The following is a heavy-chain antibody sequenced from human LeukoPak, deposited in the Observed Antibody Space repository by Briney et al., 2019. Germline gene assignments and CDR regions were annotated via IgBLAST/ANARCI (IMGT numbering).Heavy chain of an antibody. D-gene: IGHD3/OR15-3a*01. J-gene: IGHJ3*02. V-gene: IGHV4-34*01. CDR3: ATYRTGFDI. CDR1: GGSFSDYY. Sequence: PSETLSLTCAVYGGSFSDYYWTWIRQPPGKGLEWIGEINHRGSTHYNPSLKSRVTISVDTSKKQFSLKLSSVTAADTAVYYCATYRTGFDIWGQGTVVTVSS. CDR2: INHRGST.